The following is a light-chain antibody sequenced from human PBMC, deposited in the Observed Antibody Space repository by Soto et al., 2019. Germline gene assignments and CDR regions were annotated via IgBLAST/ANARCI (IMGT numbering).Light chain of an antibody. CDR3: QQYHRSSVT. J-gene: IGKJ5*01. CDR2: DAS. CDR1: QSLNND. V-gene: IGKV1-5*01. Sequence: DIQMTQSPSTLSASVGDRVTITCRASQSLNNDLAWYQQKPGKAPNLLIYDASTLERGVPSRFSGTGSGTEFTLAISSLPPDDFATYYCQQYHRSSVTFGQGTRLEIK.